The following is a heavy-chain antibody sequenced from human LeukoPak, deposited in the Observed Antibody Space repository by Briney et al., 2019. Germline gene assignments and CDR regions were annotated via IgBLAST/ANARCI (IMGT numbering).Heavy chain of an antibody. CDR2: IIPILCIA. CDR3: AREYCSSTSCYVVDYYYYYGMDV. Sequence: AASVKVSCKASGGTFSSYAISWVRQAPGQGLEWMGRIIPILCIANYAQKFQGRVTITADKSTSTAYMELSSLRSEDTAVYYCAREYCSSTSCYVVDYYYYYGMDVWGQGTTVTVSS. D-gene: IGHD2-2*01. J-gene: IGHJ6*02. V-gene: IGHV1-69*04. CDR1: GGTFSSYA.